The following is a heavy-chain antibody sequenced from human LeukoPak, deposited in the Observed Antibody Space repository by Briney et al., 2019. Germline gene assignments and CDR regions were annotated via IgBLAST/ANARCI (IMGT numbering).Heavy chain of an antibody. CDR1: GFTFSSYA. D-gene: IGHD4-23*01. V-gene: IGHV3-30-3*01. Sequence: PGRSLRLSCAASGFTFSSYAMHWVRQAPGKGLEWEAVISYDGSNKYYADSVKGRFTISRDNSKNTLYLQMNSLRAEDTAVYYCARRGMTTVVTPYAFDTWGQGTMVTVSS. J-gene: IGHJ3*02. CDR2: ISYDGSNK. CDR3: ARRGMTTVVTPYAFDT.